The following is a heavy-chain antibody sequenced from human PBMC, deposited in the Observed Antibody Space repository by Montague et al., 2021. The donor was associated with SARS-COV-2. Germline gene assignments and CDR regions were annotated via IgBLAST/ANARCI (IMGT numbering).Heavy chain of an antibody. J-gene: IGHJ4*02. V-gene: IGHV3-48*02. CDR2: ISGSGSGT. CDR3: ARDPGRSWRD. CDR1: GFTFNSYG. D-gene: IGHD3-3*01. Sequence: SLSLSWAASGFTFNSYGMIWIRQAPGKGLEWVSSISGSGSGTHYIDAVRGRFTISRDNAESSLYLQMNSLRNDDTAIYYCARDPGRSWRDWGQGTLVTVSS.